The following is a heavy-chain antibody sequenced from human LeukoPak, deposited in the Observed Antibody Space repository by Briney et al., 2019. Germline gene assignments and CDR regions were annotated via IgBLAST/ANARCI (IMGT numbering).Heavy chain of an antibody. Sequence: SVKVSCKASGGTFRTYAISWVRQAPGQGLEWMGGIVPIFGTANYAQKFQGRVTITADESTSTAYMELSSLRSEDTAVYYCAREGHRCEALYCGGGWFDPWGQGTLVTVSS. D-gene: IGHD2-21*01. CDR2: IVPIFGTA. J-gene: IGHJ5*02. CDR1: GGTFRTYA. CDR3: AREGHRCEALYCGGGWFDP. V-gene: IGHV1-69*01.